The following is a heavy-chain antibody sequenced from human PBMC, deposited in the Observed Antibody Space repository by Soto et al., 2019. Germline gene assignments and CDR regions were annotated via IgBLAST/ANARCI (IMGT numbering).Heavy chain of an antibody. V-gene: IGHV3-30*18. CDR3: AKDPGDGYESKSVDY. D-gene: IGHD5-12*01. CDR2: ISYDGSNK. Sequence: QVQLVESGGGVVQPGRSLRLSCAASGFTFSSYGMHWVRQAPGKGLEWVAVISYDGSNKYYADSVKGRFTISRDNSKNTLYLQMNSLRAEDTAVYYCAKDPGDGYESKSVDYWGQGTLVTVSS. CDR1: GFTFSSYG. J-gene: IGHJ4*02.